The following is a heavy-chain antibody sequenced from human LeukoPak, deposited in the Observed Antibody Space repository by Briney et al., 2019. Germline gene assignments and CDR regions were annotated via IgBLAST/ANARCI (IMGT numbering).Heavy chain of an antibody. V-gene: IGHV3-21*01. CDR1: GFTFSSYS. J-gene: IGHJ4*02. Sequence: PGGSLRLSCAASGFTFSSYSMNWVRQAPGKGLEWVSSISSSSSYIYYADSVKGRFTISRDNAKNSLYLQMNSLRAEDTAVYYCARDLICLRFLEWAFDYWGQGTLVTVSS. D-gene: IGHD3-3*01. CDR2: ISSSSSYI. CDR3: ARDLICLRFLEWAFDY.